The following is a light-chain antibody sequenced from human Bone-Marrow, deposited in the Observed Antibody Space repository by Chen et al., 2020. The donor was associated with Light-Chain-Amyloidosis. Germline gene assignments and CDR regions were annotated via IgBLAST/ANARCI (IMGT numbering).Light chain of an antibody. CDR3: QVWDRSSDRPV. CDR2: DDS. CDR1: NIGSTS. V-gene: IGLV3-21*02. J-gene: IGLJ3*02. Sequence: SYVLTQPSSVSVAPGQTATIACGGNNIGSTSVHWYQQTPGQAPLLPVYDDSDRPSGIPERLSGSNSGNTATLTISRVEAGDEADYYCQVWDRSSDRPVFGGGTKLTVL.